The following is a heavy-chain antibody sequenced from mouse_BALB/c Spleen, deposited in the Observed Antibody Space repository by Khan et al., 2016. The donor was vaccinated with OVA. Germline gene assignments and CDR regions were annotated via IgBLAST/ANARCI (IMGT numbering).Heavy chain of an antibody. V-gene: IGHV11-2*02. CDR3: MRYGNYWYFDA. CDR2: INSDGSAI. J-gene: IGHJ1*01. D-gene: IGHD2-1*01. CDR1: GFTFSGFW. Sequence: EVQLLETGGGLVQPGGSRGLSCEGSGFTFSGFWMSWVRQTPGKTLEWIGDINSDGSAINYAPSIKDRFTIFRDNDKSTLYLQMSNVGSEDTATYFCMRYGNYWYFDAW.